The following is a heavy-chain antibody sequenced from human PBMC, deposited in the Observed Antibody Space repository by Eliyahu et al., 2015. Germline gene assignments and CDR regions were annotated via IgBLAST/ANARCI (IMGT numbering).Heavy chain of an antibody. D-gene: IGHD4-23*01. CDR3: AKNRDVGKNWFDP. CDR1: GXTFSSYG. CDR2: IGDNGSKK. J-gene: IGHJ5*02. V-gene: IGHV3-30*02. Sequence: QEQLVXSGGGVVQPGGSXRLACAASGXTFSSYGIHWVRQAPGKGXEWVKFIGDNGSKKYYADSVKGRFTISRDNSKNTIYLQMNSLRAEDSAIYYCAKNRDVGKNWFDPWGQGTLVTVSS.